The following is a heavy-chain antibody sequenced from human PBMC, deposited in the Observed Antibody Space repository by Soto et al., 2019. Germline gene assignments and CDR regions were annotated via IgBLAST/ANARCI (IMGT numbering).Heavy chain of an antibody. V-gene: IGHV1-69*13. Sequence: SVKVSCKASGGTFSSYAISWVRQAPGQGLEWMGGIIPIFGTANYAQKFQGRVTITADESTSTAYMELSSLRSEDTAVYYCARARPGDFWSGYYYFDYWGQGTLVTVSS. D-gene: IGHD3-3*01. CDR3: ARARPGDFWSGYYYFDY. J-gene: IGHJ4*02. CDR1: GGTFSSYA. CDR2: IIPIFGTA.